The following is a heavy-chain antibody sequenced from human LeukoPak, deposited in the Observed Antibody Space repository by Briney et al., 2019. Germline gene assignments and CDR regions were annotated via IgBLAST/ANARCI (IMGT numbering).Heavy chain of an antibody. D-gene: IGHD5-18*01. J-gene: IGHJ4*02. CDR2: ISWNSGSI. Sequence: GGSLRLSCAASGFIFDDFAMHWVRQAPGKGLEWVSGISWNSGSIVYAESVKGRFTISRDSAKNSLYLQMNSLRAEDMALYYCAKGYSYGITYYFDYWGQGTLVTVSS. V-gene: IGHV3-9*03. CDR3: AKGYSYGITYYFDY. CDR1: GFIFDDFA.